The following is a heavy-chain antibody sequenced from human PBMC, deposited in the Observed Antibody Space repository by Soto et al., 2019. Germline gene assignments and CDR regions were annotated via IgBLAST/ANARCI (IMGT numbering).Heavy chain of an antibody. Sequence: SETLSLTCTVSGGSISSYYWSWIRQPPGKGLEWIGYIYYSGSTNYNPSLKSRVTISVDTSKNQFSLKLSSVTAADTAVYYCARSYGSGSWSTIPYYYYYMDVWGKGTTVTVSS. CDR1: GGSISSYY. CDR3: ARSYGSGSWSTIPYYYYYMDV. D-gene: IGHD3-10*01. J-gene: IGHJ6*03. V-gene: IGHV4-59*08. CDR2: IYYSGST.